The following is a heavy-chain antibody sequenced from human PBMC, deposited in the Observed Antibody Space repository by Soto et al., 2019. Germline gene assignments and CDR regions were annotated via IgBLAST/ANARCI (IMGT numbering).Heavy chain of an antibody. CDR3: ARLGDHKVREFDY. D-gene: IGHD3-22*01. Sequence: SETLSLTCTVSGGSISSSSYYWGWIRQPPGKGLEWIGSIYYSGSTYYNPSLKSRVTISVDTSKNQFSLKLSSVTAADTAVYYCARLGDHKVREFDYWGQGTLVTVSS. V-gene: IGHV4-39*01. J-gene: IGHJ4*02. CDR2: IYYSGST. CDR1: GGSISSSSYY.